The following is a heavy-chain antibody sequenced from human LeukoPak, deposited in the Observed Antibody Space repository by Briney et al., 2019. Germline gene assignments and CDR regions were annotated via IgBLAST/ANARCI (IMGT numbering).Heavy chain of an antibody. D-gene: IGHD3-22*01. J-gene: IGHJ4*02. CDR1: GFTFSSYA. CDR2: ISGRGGST. Sequence: GGSLRLSCAAAGFTFSSYAMTWVRQAPGKGLEWVSAISGRGGSTYYADSVKGRFTISRDNSKNTLYLQMNSLRAEDTAVYYCAKWSSRYYDSSGYIMDYWGQGTLVTVSS. V-gene: IGHV3-23*01. CDR3: AKWSSRYYDSSGYIMDY.